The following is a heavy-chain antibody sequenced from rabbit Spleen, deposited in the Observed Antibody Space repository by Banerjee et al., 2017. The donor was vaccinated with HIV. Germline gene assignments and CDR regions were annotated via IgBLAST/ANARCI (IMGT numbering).Heavy chain of an antibody. D-gene: IGHD8-1*01. V-gene: IGHV1S45*01. Sequence: QEQLEESGGDLVQPGASLTLPCTASGFSFGRNDYMCWVRPAPGRGLEWIACIYSGNSGYTYYATWATGRFTCSKTSSTTVTLQVTSLTAADTDTYFCERDTASSFSSYGMDLWGQGTLVTVS. CDR1: GFSFGRNDY. J-gene: IGHJ6*01. CDR2: IYSGNSGYT. CDR3: ERDTASSFSSYGMDL.